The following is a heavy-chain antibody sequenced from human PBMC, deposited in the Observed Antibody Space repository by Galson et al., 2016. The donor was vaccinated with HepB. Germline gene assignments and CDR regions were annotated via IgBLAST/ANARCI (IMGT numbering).Heavy chain of an antibody. CDR3: AIGITYYDGRWYYY. V-gene: IGHV4-34*01. CDR2: MDHSGST. Sequence: SETLSLTCAVSGGSLSGNYWGWIRQSPEKGLEWIGEMDHSGSTNYSPSLKRRVTISADTSNNHFSLKLTSVTAADTAVYYCAIGITYYDGRWYYYWGQGTLVTVSS. D-gene: IGHD3-22*01. J-gene: IGHJ4*02. CDR1: GGSLSGNY.